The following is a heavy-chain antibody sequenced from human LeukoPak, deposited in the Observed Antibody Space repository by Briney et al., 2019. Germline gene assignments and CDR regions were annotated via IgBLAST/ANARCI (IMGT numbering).Heavy chain of an antibody. D-gene: IGHD2-2*01. CDR3: AREGGYCSSTSCYFYMDV. V-gene: IGHV4-30-2*01. CDR2: IYHSGST. J-gene: IGHJ6*03. CDR1: GGSISSGGYY. Sequence: PSQTLSLTCTVSGGSISSGGYYWSWIRQPPGKGLEWIGYIYHSGSTYYNPSLKSRVTISVDRSKNQFSLKLSSVTAADTAVYYCAREGGYCSSTSCYFYMDVWGKGTTVTVSS.